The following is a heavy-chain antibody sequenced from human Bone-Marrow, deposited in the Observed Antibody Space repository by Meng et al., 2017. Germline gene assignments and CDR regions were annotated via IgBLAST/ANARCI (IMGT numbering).Heavy chain of an antibody. CDR1: GFTFGDYA. CDR2: IRSKAYGGTT. D-gene: IGHD6-19*01. CDR3: TRSGYSSGWYEVVDWFDP. Sequence: GESLKISCTASGFTFGDYAMSWFRQAPGKGLEWVGFIRSKAYGGTTEYAASVKGRFTISRDDSKSIAYLQMNSLKTEDTAVYYCTRSGYSSGWYEVVDWFDPWGQGTLVTVSS. J-gene: IGHJ5*02. V-gene: IGHV3-49*03.